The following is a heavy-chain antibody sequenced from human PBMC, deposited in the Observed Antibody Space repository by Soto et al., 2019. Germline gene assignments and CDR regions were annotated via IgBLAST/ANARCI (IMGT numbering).Heavy chain of an antibody. CDR3: GRVLSAASAGVIDS. CDR1: GFSFGDYY. Sequence: QVHLVESGGALVKPGGSLRLSCSASGFSFGDYYMSWIRHTPGRGLEWLSYITTSSAYTNYADSVKGRFTISRDNAKNSLFLEMNSLRGEDTATYYCGRVLSAASAGVIDSWGQGTLVTVSS. CDR2: ITTSSAYT. J-gene: IGHJ4*02. V-gene: IGHV3-11*05. D-gene: IGHD6-13*01.